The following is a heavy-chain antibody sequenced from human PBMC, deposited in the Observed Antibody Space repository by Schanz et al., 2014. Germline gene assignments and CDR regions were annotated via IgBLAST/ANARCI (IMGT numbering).Heavy chain of an antibody. Sequence: QVQLVQSGAEVKKPGSSVKVSCKASGGTFRSYTVSWVRQAPGQGLVWMGRITPTLGKVDYAQKFQGRVTITADISTSTAYMELISLTSEDTAVYYCARDPQYYYGSGRGYWGQGTLVTVST. J-gene: IGHJ4*02. D-gene: IGHD3-10*01. CDR1: GGTFRSYT. CDR2: ITPTLGKV. V-gene: IGHV1-69*08. CDR3: ARDPQYYYGSGRGY.